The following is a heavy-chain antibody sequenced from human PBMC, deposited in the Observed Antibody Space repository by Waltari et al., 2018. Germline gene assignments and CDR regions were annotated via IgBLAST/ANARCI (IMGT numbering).Heavy chain of an antibody. D-gene: IGHD1-1*01. Sequence: QVQVVESGGGAVQPGQSLRLSCVTSGFKFSCYGMPWVRQAPGKGLEWVAFIWYEGSNTDYRESVKGRFTISRDNVKNTVDLQMNNLRVEDTAVYYCARPAWNDPPYYYGMDVWGPGTTVSVSS. CDR3: ARPAWNDPPYYYGMDV. J-gene: IGHJ6*02. CDR1: GFKFSCYG. CDR2: IWYEGSNT. V-gene: IGHV3-33*01.